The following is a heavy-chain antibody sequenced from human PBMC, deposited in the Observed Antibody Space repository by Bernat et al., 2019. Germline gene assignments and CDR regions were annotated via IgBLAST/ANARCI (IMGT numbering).Heavy chain of an antibody. J-gene: IGHJ3*02. Sequence: QVQLVQSGAEVKKPGSSVKVSCKASGGTFSSYTISWVRQAPGQGLEWMGRIIPILGIANYAQKFQGRVTITADKSTSTAYMELSSLRSEDTAVYYCARDPKDCSCGSCYWRSYAFDIWGQGTMVTISS. CDR1: GGTFSSYT. CDR3: ARDPKDCSCGSCYWRSYAFDI. D-gene: IGHD2-15*01. V-gene: IGHV1-69*08. CDR2: IIPILGIA.